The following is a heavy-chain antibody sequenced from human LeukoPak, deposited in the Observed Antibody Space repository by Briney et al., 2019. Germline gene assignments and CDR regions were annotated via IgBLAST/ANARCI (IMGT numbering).Heavy chain of an antibody. CDR1: GFTFSSYW. D-gene: IGHD3-10*01. CDR3: ARDGSGASFAY. Sequence: QAGGSLRLSCAASGFTFSSYWMYWVRHAPGKGLVWVSHINSDGSATTYADSVKGRFTISRDNAKNTLYLQMNSLRAEDTAVYYCARDGSGASFAYWGQGTLVTVSS. J-gene: IGHJ4*02. V-gene: IGHV3-74*01. CDR2: INSDGSAT.